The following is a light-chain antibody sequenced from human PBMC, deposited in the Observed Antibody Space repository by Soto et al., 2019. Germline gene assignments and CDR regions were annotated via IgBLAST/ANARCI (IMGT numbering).Light chain of an antibody. CDR1: SSDIGAYNF. CDR2: DVN. CDR3: TSWTTSTTMI. J-gene: IGLJ2*01. V-gene: IGLV2-14*03. Sequence: QSVLTQPASVSGSPGQSITISCTGTSSDIGAYNFVSWYQQHPAKAPKLMLYDVNIRPSGVSNRFSGSKSGNTASLTISGLQAEDEADYCCTSWTTSTTMIFGGGTKLTVL.